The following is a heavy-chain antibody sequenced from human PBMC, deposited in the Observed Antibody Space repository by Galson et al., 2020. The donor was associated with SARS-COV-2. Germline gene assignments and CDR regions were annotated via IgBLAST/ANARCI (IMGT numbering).Heavy chain of an antibody. D-gene: IGHD3-10*01. Sequence: GESLKISCAASGFTFSSYAMHWVRQAPGKGLEWVAVISYDGSNKYYADSVKGRFTISRDNSKNTLYLQMNSLRAEDTAVYYCAREGVLLDAFDIWGQGTMVTVSS. CDR3: AREGVLLDAFDI. V-gene: IGHV3-30*04. J-gene: IGHJ3*02. CDR1: GFTFSSYA. CDR2: ISYDGSNK.